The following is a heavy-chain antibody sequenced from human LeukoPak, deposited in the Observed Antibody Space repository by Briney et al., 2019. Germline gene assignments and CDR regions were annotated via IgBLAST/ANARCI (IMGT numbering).Heavy chain of an antibody. J-gene: IGHJ4*02. CDR2: ISGSGDST. CDR3: AKDRRRTTVTMYDY. CDR1: GFTFSSYV. D-gene: IGHD4-17*01. Sequence: GGSLRLSCAASGFTFSSYVMSWVRQAPGKALEWVSAISGSGDSTYYADSVKGRFTISRDNSKNTLYLQMNSLRAEDTAVYFCAKDRRRTTVTMYDYWGQGTLVTVSS. V-gene: IGHV3-23*01.